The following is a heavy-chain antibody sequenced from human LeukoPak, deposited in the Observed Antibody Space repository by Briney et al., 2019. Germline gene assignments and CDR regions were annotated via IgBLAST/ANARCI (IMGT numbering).Heavy chain of an antibody. CDR3: ARDGGSYYFDY. J-gene: IGHJ4*02. CDR1: GYTLTGYY. Sequence: ASVKVSCKASGYTLTGYYMHWVRQAPGQGLEWMGWINPNSGSTNYAQKFQGRVTMTRDTSISTAYMELSRLRSDDTAVYYCARDGGSYYFDYWGQGTLVTVSS. V-gene: IGHV1-2*02. CDR2: INPNSGST. D-gene: IGHD1-26*01.